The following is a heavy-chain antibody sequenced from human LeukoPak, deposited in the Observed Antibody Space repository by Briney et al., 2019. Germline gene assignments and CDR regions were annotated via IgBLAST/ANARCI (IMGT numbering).Heavy chain of an antibody. CDR2: LCWKITPL. Sequence: GRSPRLACEAHESPVDDYAMQWDGHVLGKCLELVSGLCWKITPLGYADCGKGRFTISRDRVNNCLCLQINSLGAKDTCLYYCAKGGLYSSYPFDYYYYNMDVWGEGTTVTVSS. CDR3: AKGGLYSSYPFDYYYYNMDV. CDR1: ESPVDDYA. D-gene: IGHD3-22*01. V-gene: IGHV3-9*01. J-gene: IGHJ6*03.